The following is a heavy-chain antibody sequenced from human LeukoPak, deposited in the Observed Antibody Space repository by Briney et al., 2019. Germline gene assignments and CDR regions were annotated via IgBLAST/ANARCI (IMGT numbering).Heavy chain of an antibody. V-gene: IGHV4-4*09. CDR1: GDSISSYS. D-gene: IGHD3/OR15-3a*01. CDR3: ARTSEDWRFDP. CDR2: IYISGPT. Sequence: SETLSLTCAVSGDSISSYSWSWIRQPPGKGLEWIGYIYISGPTNYNPSLKSRVTISVDTSRKHFSLDLRSVTAADTAVYYCARTSEDWRFDPWAREPWSPSPQ. J-gene: IGHJ5*02.